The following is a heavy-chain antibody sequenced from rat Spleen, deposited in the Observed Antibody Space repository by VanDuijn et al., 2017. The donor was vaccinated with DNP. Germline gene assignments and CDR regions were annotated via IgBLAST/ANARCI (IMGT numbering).Heavy chain of an antibody. J-gene: IGHJ4*01. D-gene: IGHD1-10*01. V-gene: IGHV2S12*01. CDR3: TRARYNIYAMDA. CDR1: GFSLTSYG. CDR2: ISSGGST. Sequence: QVQLKESGPGLVQPSETLSLTCTVSGFSLTSYGVSWVRQPPGKGLEWIAAISSGGSTYYNSALKSRLSISRDTSKSQVFLKMNSLQTEDTAIYFCTRARYNIYAMDAWGQGTSVTVSS.